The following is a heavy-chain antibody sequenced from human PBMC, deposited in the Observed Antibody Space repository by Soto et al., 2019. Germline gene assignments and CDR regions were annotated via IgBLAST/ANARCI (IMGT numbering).Heavy chain of an antibody. CDR2: ISYDGSNK. CDR3: AKDWVLYALHLGPKLYMDV. Sequence: PGGSLRLSCVASGCTFTSYGMHWVRQAPGKGLEWVAVISYDGSNKYYADSVKGRFTISRDNSKNTLFLQMNSLRAEDTAVYYCAKDWVLYALHLGPKLYMDVWGKGTTVTVSS. CDR1: GCTFTSYG. V-gene: IGHV3-30*18. J-gene: IGHJ6*03. D-gene: IGHD3-16*01.